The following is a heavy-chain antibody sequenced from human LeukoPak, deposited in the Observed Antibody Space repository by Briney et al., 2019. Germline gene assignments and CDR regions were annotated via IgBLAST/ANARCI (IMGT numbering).Heavy chain of an antibody. J-gene: IGHJ4*02. CDR1: GFTFSSYA. V-gene: IGHV3-23*01. CDR2: ISGSGGST. Sequence: GGSLRLSCAASGFTFSSYAMSWVRQAPGKGLEWVSAISGSGGSTYYADSVKGRFTISRDNSKNTLYLQMNSLRAEDTAVYYCARDRDYYDSSGYHDPEFDYWGQGTLVTVSS. D-gene: IGHD3-22*01. CDR3: ARDRDYYDSSGYHDPEFDY.